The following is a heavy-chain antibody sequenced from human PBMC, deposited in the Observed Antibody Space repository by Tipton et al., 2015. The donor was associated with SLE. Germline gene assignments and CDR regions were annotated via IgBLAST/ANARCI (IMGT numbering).Heavy chain of an antibody. CDR1: GGSITNTIYY. CDR2: IYYSGTT. Sequence: TLSLTCTVSGGSITNTIYYWGWIRQPPGKGLEWIGTIYYSGTTYYNPSLKSRVTISVDTSRNQFSLNLNSVTAADTAVYYCAKERGTGGSPGGNWFDPGGQGTLVTVSS. J-gene: IGHJ5*02. V-gene: IGHV4-39*02. CDR3: AKERGTGGSPGGNWFDP. D-gene: IGHD1-14*01.